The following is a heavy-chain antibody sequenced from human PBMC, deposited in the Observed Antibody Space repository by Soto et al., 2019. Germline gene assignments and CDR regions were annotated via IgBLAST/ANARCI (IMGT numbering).Heavy chain of an antibody. Sequence: SETLSLTCTVSGGSVSSGSYYWSWIRQPPGKGLEWIGYIYYSGSTNYNPSLKSRVTISVDTSKNQFSLKLSSVTAADTAVYYCARAVDYDILTGYYEDYWGQGTLVTVSS. V-gene: IGHV4-61*01. CDR2: IYYSGST. J-gene: IGHJ4*02. CDR3: ARAVDYDILTGYYEDY. D-gene: IGHD3-9*01. CDR1: GGSVSSGSYY.